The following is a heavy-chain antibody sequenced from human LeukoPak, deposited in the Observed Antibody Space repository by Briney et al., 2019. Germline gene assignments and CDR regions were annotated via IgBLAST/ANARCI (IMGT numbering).Heavy chain of an antibody. CDR3: ARGRGPGSSHGLGGDEFDP. J-gene: IGHJ5*02. D-gene: IGHD3-10*01. CDR2: MNPNSGNT. V-gene: IGHV1-8*01. CDR1: GYTFTSYD. Sequence: GASVKVSCKASGYTFTSYDINWVRQATGQGLEWMGWMNPNSGNTGYTQKFQGRVTMTRNTSISSAYMELSSLRSEDTAVYYCARGRGPGSSHGLGGDEFDPWGQGTLVTVSS.